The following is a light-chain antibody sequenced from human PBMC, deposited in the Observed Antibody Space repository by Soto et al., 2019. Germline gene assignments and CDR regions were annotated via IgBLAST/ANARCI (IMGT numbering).Light chain of an antibody. Sequence: EIVLTQSPGTLSLSPGERATLSCRASQSLNTNYLAWYQQKPGKAPRLLIYGASSRATDIPDRFSGSGSGTAFALTISRLEPEDFAVYYCHQYDDSPRTFGQGTKVDI. J-gene: IGKJ1*01. CDR2: GAS. CDR1: QSLNTNY. V-gene: IGKV3-20*01. CDR3: HQYDDSPRT.